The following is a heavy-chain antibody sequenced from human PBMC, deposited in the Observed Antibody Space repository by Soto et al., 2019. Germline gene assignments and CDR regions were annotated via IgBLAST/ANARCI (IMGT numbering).Heavy chain of an antibody. J-gene: IGHJ4*02. CDR3: ARIGVSSGHESPDFDS. CDR2: ISGFNGNT. Sequence: ASVKVSCKASGYTFNFYGITWVRQAPGQGLEWMGWISGFNGNTNYAADLQGRVTMTTDTSTSTTYMELRGLRSDDTAVYYCARIGVSSGHESPDFDSWGQGTLVTVSS. V-gene: IGHV1-18*01. D-gene: IGHD3-16*01. CDR1: GYTFNFYG.